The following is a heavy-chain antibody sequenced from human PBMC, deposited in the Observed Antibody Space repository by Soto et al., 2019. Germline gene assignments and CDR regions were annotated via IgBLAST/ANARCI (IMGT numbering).Heavy chain of an antibody. V-gene: IGHV1-69*06. CDR2: IIPIFGTA. J-gene: IGHJ4*02. CDR3: ARARDQQLSIDY. CDR1: GGTFSSYA. Sequence: GASVKVSCKASGGTFSSYAISWVRQAPGQGLEWMGGIIPIFGTANYAQKFQGRVTITADKSTSTAYMELSSLRSEDTAVYYCARARDQQLSIDYWGQGTLVTVSS. D-gene: IGHD6-13*01.